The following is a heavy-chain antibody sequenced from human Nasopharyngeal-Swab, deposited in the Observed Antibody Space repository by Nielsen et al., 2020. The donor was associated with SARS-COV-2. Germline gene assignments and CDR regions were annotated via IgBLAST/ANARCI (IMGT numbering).Heavy chain of an antibody. J-gene: IGHJ1*01. CDR2: INHSGST. Sequence: SETLSLTCAVYGGSFSGYYWSWIRQPPGKGLEWIGEINHSGSTNYNPSLKSRVTTSVDTSKNQFSLKLSSVTAADTAVYYCARHTPIATAAMGYFQHWGQGTLVTVSS. CDR1: GGSFSGYY. CDR3: ARHTPIATAAMGYFQH. D-gene: IGHD6-13*01. V-gene: IGHV4-34*01.